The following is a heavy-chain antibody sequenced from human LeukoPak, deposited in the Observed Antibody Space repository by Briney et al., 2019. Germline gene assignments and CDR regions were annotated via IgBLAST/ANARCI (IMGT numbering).Heavy chain of an antibody. CDR3: ARSKMATLHFDY. CDR1: GASISSYY. CDR2: IYYSGST. Sequence: RSSETLSLTCTVSGASISSYYWSWIRQPPGKGLEWIGYIYYSGSTNYNPSLKSRVTISVDTSKNQFSLKLSSVTAADTAVYYCARSKMATLHFDYWGQGTLVTVSS. V-gene: IGHV4-59*01. J-gene: IGHJ4*02. D-gene: IGHD5-24*01.